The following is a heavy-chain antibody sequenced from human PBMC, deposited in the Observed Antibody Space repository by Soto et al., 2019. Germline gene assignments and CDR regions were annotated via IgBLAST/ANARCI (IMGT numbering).Heavy chain of an antibody. Sequence: PSETLSLTCTVSGGSVRSENYYWSWIRQPPGKGLEWIGYIYYSGSTNYNPSLKSRVTISVDTSKNQFSLKLSSVTAADTAVYYCARDLVVNDYYTGRWFDPWGQGTLVTVSS. CDR1: GGSVRSENYY. J-gene: IGHJ5*02. D-gene: IGHD3-9*01. CDR2: IYYSGST. CDR3: ARDLVVNDYYTGRWFDP. V-gene: IGHV4-61*01.